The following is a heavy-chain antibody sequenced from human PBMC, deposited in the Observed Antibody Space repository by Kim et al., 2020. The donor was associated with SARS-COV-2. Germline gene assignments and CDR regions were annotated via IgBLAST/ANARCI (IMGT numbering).Heavy chain of an antibody. CDR3: ARGFSFLKTYSSSWHGGRNWFDP. J-gene: IGHJ5*02. Sequence: ASVKVSCKASGYTFTSYGISWVRQAPGQGLEWMGWISAYNGNTNYAQKLQGRVTMTTDTSTSTAYMELRSLRSDDTAVYYCARGFSFLKTYSSSWHGGRNWFDPWGQGTLVTVSS. V-gene: IGHV1-18*01. CDR1: GYTFTSYG. CDR2: ISAYNGNT. D-gene: IGHD6-13*01.